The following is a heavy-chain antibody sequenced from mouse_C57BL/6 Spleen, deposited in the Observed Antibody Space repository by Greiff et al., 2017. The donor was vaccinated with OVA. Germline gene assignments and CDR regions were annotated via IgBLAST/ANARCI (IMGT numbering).Heavy chain of an antibody. J-gene: IGHJ2*01. CDR2: IDPENGDT. Sequence: EVQVVESGAELVRPGASVKLSCTASGFNIKDDYMHWVKQRPEQGLEWIGWIDPENGDTEYASKFQGKATITADTSSNTAYLQLSSLTSEDTAVYYCTTKFDYWGQGTTLTVSS. V-gene: IGHV14-4*01. CDR1: GFNIKDDY. CDR3: TTKFDY.